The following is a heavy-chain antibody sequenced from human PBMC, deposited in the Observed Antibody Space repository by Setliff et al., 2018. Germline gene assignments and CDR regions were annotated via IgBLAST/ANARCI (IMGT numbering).Heavy chain of an antibody. J-gene: IGHJ4*02. CDR1: GYTFTDYG. CDR3: ARPPPGPFYYDGGNYFDY. V-gene: IGHV1-18*01. Sequence: RASVKVSCKASGYTFTDYGISWVRQAPGQGLEWMGWISPYIDKTNYAQNLQGRVTMTTDTSTNTAYMELRSLRSDDTAVYYCARPPPGPFYYDGGNYFDYWGQGTLVTVSS. CDR2: ISPYIDKT. D-gene: IGHD3-22*01.